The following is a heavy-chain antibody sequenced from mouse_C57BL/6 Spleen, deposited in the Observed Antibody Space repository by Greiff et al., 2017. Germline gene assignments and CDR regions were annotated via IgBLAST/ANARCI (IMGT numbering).Heavy chain of an antibody. J-gene: IGHJ4*01. CDR2: IDPSDSET. CDR3: AESLGHYYAMDY. D-gene: IGHD4-1*01. V-gene: IGHV1-52*01. Sequence: QVQLQQPGAELVRPGSSVKLSCKASGYTFTSYWMHWVKQRPIQGLEWIGNIDPSDSETHYNQKFKDKATLTVDKSSSTAYMQLSSLTSEDSAVYYCAESLGHYYAMDYWGQGTSVTVSS. CDR1: GYTFTSYW.